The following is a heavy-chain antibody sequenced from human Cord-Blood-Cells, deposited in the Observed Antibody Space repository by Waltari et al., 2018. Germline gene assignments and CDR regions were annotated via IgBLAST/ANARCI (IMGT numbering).Heavy chain of an antibody. Sequence: QVQLVESGGGVVQPGRSLRLSCAVSGLSFSSVARLWVRQAPGKGLEWVAVISYDGSNKYYADSVKGRFTISRDNSKNTLYLQMNSLRAEDTAVYYCAREDGGNYYYYYYYMDVWGKGTTVTVSS. V-gene: IGHV3-30-3*01. CDR1: GLSFSSVA. J-gene: IGHJ6*03. D-gene: IGHD2-21*02. CDR2: ISYDGSNK. CDR3: AREDGGNYYYYYYYMDV.